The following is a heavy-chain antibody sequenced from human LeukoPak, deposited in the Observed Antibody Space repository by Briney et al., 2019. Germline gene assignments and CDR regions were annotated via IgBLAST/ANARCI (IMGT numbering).Heavy chain of an antibody. J-gene: IGHJ4*02. D-gene: IGHD2-15*01. V-gene: IGHV1-18*01. Sequence: ASVKVSCKASGYTFTSYGISWVRQAPGQGLEWMGWISAYNGNTNYAQKLQGRVTMTTDTSTSTAYMELRSLRSDDTAVYYCARGELGYCSGGSCYWGYWGQGTLVTVSS. CDR3: ARGELGYCSGGSCYWGY. CDR2: ISAYNGNT. CDR1: GYTFTSYG.